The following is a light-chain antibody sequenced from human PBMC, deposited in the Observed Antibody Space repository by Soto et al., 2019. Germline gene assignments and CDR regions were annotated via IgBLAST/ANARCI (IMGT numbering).Light chain of an antibody. V-gene: IGLV2-23*01. J-gene: IGLJ2*01. Sequence: QSALTQPASVSASPGQSITISCTGTSSDIGNYNLVSWYQQHPGKAPKLMIYEGSKRPSGVSIRFSGSKSGNTASLTISGLQAEDEADYYCCSYAGSSTVIFGGGTKVTVL. CDR3: CSYAGSSTVI. CDR1: SSDIGNYNL. CDR2: EGS.